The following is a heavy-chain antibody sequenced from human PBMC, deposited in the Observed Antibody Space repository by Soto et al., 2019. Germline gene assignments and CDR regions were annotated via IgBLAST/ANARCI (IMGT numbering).Heavy chain of an antibody. V-gene: IGHV1-69*13. CDR1: GGTFSSYS. Sequence: SVKVSCKASGGTFSSYSISWVLQAPGQGLEWMGGIIPIFGTANYAQKFQGRVTITADESTSTAYMELSSLRSEDTAVYYCARGGVDTAMVDAFDIWGQGTMVTVSS. D-gene: IGHD5-18*01. CDR2: IIPIFGTA. CDR3: ARGGVDTAMVDAFDI. J-gene: IGHJ3*02.